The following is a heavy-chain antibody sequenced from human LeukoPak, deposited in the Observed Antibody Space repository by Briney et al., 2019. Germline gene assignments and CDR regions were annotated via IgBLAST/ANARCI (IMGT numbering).Heavy chain of an antibody. V-gene: IGHV3-30*02. CDR2: IRYDGSNK. Sequence: GGSLRLSCAASGFTFSSYGMHWVRQAPGKGLEWVAFIRYDGSNKYYADSVKGRFTISRDNSKNTLYLQMNSLRAEDTAVYYCAKDRGRDYYDSSGGDYRGQGTLVTVSS. CDR1: GFTFSSYG. J-gene: IGHJ4*02. D-gene: IGHD3-22*01. CDR3: AKDRGRDYYDSSGGDY.